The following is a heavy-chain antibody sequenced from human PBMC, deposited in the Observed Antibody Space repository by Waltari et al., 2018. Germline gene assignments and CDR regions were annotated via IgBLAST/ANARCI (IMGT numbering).Heavy chain of an antibody. V-gene: IGHV1-69*05. CDR2: SIPIFGTA. J-gene: IGHJ3*02. D-gene: IGHD6-19*01. CDR3: ARSYSSGWPFDAFDI. Sequence: QVQLVQSGAEVKMPGSSVKVSCKASGGTFSSYAISWVRQAPGQGLEWMGGSIPIFGTANYAQKCQGRVTITTDESTSTAYMELSSLRSEDTAVYYCARSYSSGWPFDAFDIWGQGTMVTVSS. CDR1: GGTFSSYA.